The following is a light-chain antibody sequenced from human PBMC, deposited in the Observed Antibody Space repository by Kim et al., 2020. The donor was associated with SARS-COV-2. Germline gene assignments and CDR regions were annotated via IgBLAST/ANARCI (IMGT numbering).Light chain of an antibody. CDR1: NSGTES. J-gene: IGLJ3*02. CDR3: QLWDDDSDHWV. V-gene: IGLV3-21*04. CDR2: YDS. Sequence: APRQTAQHTCRGNNSGTESVHWDQQKPGQAPVVVIFYDSDRHSGIPERISGSNSRDTATLTINRVEAGDEADYYCQLWDDDSDHWVFGGGTQLTVL.